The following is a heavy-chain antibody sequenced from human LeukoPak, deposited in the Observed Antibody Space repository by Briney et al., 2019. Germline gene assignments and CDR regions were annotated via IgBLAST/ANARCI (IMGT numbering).Heavy chain of an antibody. D-gene: IGHD6-19*01. CDR3: ARSAPRDKQWLVLGYYYYYGMDV. CDR1: GGSISSSSYY. V-gene: IGHV4-39*07. CDR2: IYYSGST. Sequence: SETLSLTCTVSGGSISSSSYYWGWIRQPPGKGLEWIGSIYYSGSTYYNPSLKSRVTISVDTSKNQFSLKLSSVTAADTAVYYCARSAPRDKQWLVLGYYYYYGMDVWGQGTTVTVSS. J-gene: IGHJ6*02.